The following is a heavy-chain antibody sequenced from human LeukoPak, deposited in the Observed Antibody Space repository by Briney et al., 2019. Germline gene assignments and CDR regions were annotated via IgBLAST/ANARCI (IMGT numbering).Heavy chain of an antibody. CDR1: GGSISSSSYY. D-gene: IGHD3-10*01. Sequence: SETLSPTCTVSGGSISSSSYYWGWIRQPPGKGLVWIGSIYYSGSTYYNPSLKSRVTISVDTSKNQFSLKLSSVTAADTAVYYCARVPLYYYGSGSYYNAAGDYWGQGTLVTVSS. CDR3: ARVPLYYYGSGSYYNAAGDY. V-gene: IGHV4-39*07. J-gene: IGHJ4*02. CDR2: IYYSGST.